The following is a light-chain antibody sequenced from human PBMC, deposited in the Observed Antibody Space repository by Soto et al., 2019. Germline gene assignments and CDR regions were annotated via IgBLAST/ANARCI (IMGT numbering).Light chain of an antibody. J-gene: IGLJ1*01. CDR2: EVS. CDR3: SSYTVSRTYV. Sequence: QSVLTQPASVSGSPGQSITISCTGTTSDVGGYNYVSWFQQYPGKAPKLKIYEVSNRPSGVSNRFSGSKYGNTASLTISGLQGEDEADYYCSSYTVSRTYVFGTGTKLTVL. CDR1: TSDVGGYNY. V-gene: IGLV2-14*01.